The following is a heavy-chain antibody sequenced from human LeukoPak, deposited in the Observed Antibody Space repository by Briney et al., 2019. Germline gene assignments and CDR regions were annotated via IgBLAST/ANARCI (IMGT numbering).Heavy chain of an antibody. D-gene: IGHD3-22*01. CDR3: AREGSITMIVVVIGAFDI. Sequence: SETLSLACTVSGGSISSSSYYWGWIRLPPGKGLAWIGSIYYSGSTYYNTSLKSRVTISVDTSKNQFSLKLSSVTAADTAVYYCAREGSITMIVVVIGAFDIWGQGTMVTVSS. CDR2: IYYSGST. CDR1: GGSISSSSYY. V-gene: IGHV4-39*07. J-gene: IGHJ3*02.